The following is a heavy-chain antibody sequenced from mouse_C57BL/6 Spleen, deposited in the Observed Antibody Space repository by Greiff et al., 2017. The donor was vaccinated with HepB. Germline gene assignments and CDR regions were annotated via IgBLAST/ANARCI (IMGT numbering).Heavy chain of an antibody. CDR3: ARDTDYPWFAY. V-gene: IGHV3-6*01. CDR1: GYSITSGYY. D-gene: IGHD2-4*01. CDR2: ISYDGSN. Sequence: EVKLMESGPGLVKPSQSLSLTCSVTGYSITSGYYWNWIRQFPGNKPEWMGYISYDGSNNYNPSLKNRISITRDTSKNQFFLKLNSVTTEDTATYYCARDTDYPWFAYWGQGTLVTVSA. J-gene: IGHJ3*01.